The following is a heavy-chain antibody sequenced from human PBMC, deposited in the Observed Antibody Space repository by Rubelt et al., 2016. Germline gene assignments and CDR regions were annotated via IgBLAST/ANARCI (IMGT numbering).Heavy chain of an antibody. J-gene: IGHJ5*02. D-gene: IGHD5-12*01. Sequence: AQKLQGRVTMTTDTSTSTAYMELRSLRSDDTAVYYCARDSLSVATNPKIWFDPWGQGTLVTVSS. CDR3: ARDSLSVATNPKIWFDP. V-gene: IGHV1-18*01.